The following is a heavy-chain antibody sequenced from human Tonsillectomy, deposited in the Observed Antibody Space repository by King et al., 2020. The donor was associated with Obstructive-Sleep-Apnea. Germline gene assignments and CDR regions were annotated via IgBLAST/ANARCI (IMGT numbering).Heavy chain of an antibody. J-gene: IGHJ6*02. D-gene: IGHD1-1*01. V-gene: IGHV4-39*07. CDR3: ARDHWNDIDYFYFGMDV. CDR2: IHYCGTT. CDR1: GGSISSRSYF. Sequence: PLQESGPGLVKPSETLSLTCTVSGGSISSRSYFWGWIRQPPGKGPEWIGSIHYCGTTYYNPSLKSRVSISTDTSKNLFSLKVSSVTAADTAVYYCARDHWNDIDYFYFGMDVWGQGTTVTVSS.